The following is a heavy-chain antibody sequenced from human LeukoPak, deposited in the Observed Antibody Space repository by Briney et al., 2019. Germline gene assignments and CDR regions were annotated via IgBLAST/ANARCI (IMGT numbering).Heavy chain of an antibody. CDR1: GGSISSYY. CDR2: IYTSGST. J-gene: IGHJ3*02. Sequence: SETLSLTCTVSGGSISSYYWGWIRQPAGKGLEWIGRIYTSGSTNYNPSLKSRVTMSVDTSKNQFSLKLSSVTAADTAVYYCARERLLWFGEFAGDAFDIWGQGTMVTVSS. CDR3: ARERLLWFGEFAGDAFDI. V-gene: IGHV4-4*07. D-gene: IGHD3-10*01.